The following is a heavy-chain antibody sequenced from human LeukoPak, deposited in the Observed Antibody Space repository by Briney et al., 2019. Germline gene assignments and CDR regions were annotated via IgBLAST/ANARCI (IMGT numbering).Heavy chain of an antibody. V-gene: IGHV1-18*01. CDR2: ISAYNGNT. CDR1: GYTFTSYG. J-gene: IGHJ5*02. CDR3: ARGTGSYYSDNWFDP. Sequence: ASVKVSCKASGYTFTSYGISWVRQAPGQGLEWMGWISAYNGNTNYAQKLQGRVTMTTDTSTSTAYMELRSLRSDDTAVYYCARGTGSYYSDNWFDPWGQGTLVTVSS. D-gene: IGHD1-26*01.